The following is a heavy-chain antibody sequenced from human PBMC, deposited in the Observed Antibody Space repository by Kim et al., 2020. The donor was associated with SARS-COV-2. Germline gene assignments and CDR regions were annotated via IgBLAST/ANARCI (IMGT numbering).Heavy chain of an antibody. Sequence: SETLSLTCTVSGGSISSSSYYWGWIRQPPGKGLEWIGSIYYSGSTYYNPSLKSRVTISVDTSKNQFSLKLSSVTAADTAVYYCASRPGLGFGELLVFDIWGQGTMVTVSS. J-gene: IGHJ3*02. D-gene: IGHD3-10*01. CDR2: IYYSGST. CDR1: GGSISSSSYY. CDR3: ASRPGLGFGELLVFDI. V-gene: IGHV4-39*07.